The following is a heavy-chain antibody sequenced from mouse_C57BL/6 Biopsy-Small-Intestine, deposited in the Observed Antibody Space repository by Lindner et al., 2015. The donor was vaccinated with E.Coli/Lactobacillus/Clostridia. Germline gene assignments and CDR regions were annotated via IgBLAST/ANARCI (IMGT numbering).Heavy chain of an antibody. CDR1: GYSFTGYN. CDR3: ARRDSSGFPFDY. Sequence: VQLQESGPELVKPGASVKMSCKASGYSFTGYNMHWVKQSHGKSLEWIGYIDPYNGATSYNQKFKGKATLTVDKSSSTAYMQLNSLTSEDSAVYYCARRDSSGFPFDYWGQATTLTVSS. CDR2: IDPYNGAT. D-gene: IGHD3-2*01. J-gene: IGHJ2*01. V-gene: IGHV1S135*01.